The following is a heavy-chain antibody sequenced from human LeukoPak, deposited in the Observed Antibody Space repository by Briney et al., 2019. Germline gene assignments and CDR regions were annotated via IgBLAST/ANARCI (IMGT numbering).Heavy chain of an antibody. CDR3: AKVESSTFDY. J-gene: IGHJ4*02. Sequence: PGGSLRLSCAASGFTFSNFAMNWVRQAPGKGLEWVSAISGSGGRAFYADSVKGRFTISRDNSKNTVYLHVHSLRAEDTAVYYCAKVESSTFDYWGQGTLVTVSS. CDR1: GFTFSNFA. CDR2: ISGSGGRA. D-gene: IGHD6-6*01. V-gene: IGHV3-23*01.